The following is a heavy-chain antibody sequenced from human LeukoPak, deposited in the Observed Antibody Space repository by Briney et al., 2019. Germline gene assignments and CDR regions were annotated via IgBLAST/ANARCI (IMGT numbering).Heavy chain of an antibody. Sequence: SETLSLTCTVSGGSISSGGYYWSWIRQHPGKGLERIGYIYYSGSTYYNPSLKSRVTISVDTSKNQFSLKLSSVTAADTAVYYCARAPMYYYDSSGYRYYFDYWGQGTLVTVSS. D-gene: IGHD3-22*01. V-gene: IGHV4-31*03. CDR2: IYYSGST. CDR3: ARAPMYYYDSSGYRYYFDY. J-gene: IGHJ4*02. CDR1: GGSISSGGYY.